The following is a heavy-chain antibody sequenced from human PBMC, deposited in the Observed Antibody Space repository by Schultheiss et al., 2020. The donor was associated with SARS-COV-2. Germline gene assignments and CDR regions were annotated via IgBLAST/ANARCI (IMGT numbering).Heavy chain of an antibody. Sequence: GESLKISCAASGFTVSIYGMSWVRQAPGKGLEWVSGNSGGSSNIYYADSVKGRFTISRDTSKNMFYLQMNSLRAEDTAVYFCAKRHTSGSFGEGLGSWGQGTLVTVSS. D-gene: IGHD1-26*01. CDR2: NSGGSSNI. V-gene: IGHV3-23*01. CDR3: AKRHTSGSFGEGLGS. CDR1: GFTVSIYG. J-gene: IGHJ5*02.